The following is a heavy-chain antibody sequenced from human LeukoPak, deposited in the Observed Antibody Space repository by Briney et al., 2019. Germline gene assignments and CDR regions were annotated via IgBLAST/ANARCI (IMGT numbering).Heavy chain of an antibody. D-gene: IGHD4-17*01. CDR2: IYSGGST. Sequence: GGSLRLSCAASGFTVSSNFMGWVRQAPGKGLEWVSVIYSGGSTYYADSVKGRFTISRDNSKITLYLQMKSLAAEDTAVYYCARLDGPTVTSFDYWGQGTLVTVSS. CDR1: GFTVSSNF. CDR3: ARLDGPTVTSFDY. J-gene: IGHJ4*02. V-gene: IGHV3-53*01.